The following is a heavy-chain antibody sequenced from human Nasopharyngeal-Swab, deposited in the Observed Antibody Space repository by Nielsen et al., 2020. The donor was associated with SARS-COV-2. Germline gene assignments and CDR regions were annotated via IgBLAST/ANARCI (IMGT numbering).Heavy chain of an antibody. V-gene: IGHV3-23*01. CDR1: GFTFSSYA. Sequence: GESLKISCAASGFTFSSYAMSWVRQAPGKVLEWVSAISGSGGSTYYADSVKGRFTISRDNSKNPLYLQMNSLRAEDTAVYYCAKYAPATNWFDPWGQGTLVTVSS. CDR3: AKYAPATNWFDP. D-gene: IGHD2-2*01. CDR2: ISGSGGST. J-gene: IGHJ5*02.